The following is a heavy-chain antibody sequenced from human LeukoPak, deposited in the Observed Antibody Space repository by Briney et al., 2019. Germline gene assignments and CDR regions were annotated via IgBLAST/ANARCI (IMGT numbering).Heavy chain of an antibody. D-gene: IGHD3-16*02. J-gene: IGHJ4*02. V-gene: IGHV3-23*01. Sequence: GGSLRLSCAASGFTFSSYAMSWVRQAPGKGLEWVSAISGSGGSTYYADSVKGRFTISRDNSKNTLYLQMNSLRAEDTAVYYCAKGDGDYVWGSYHYTWLYYFDYWGQGTLVTVSS. CDR3: AKGDGDYVWGSYHYTWLYYFDY. CDR1: GFTFSSYA. CDR2: ISGSGGST.